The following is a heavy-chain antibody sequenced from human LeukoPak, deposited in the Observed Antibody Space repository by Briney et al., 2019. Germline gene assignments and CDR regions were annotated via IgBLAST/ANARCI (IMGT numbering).Heavy chain of an antibody. V-gene: IGHV1-46*01. CDR2: INPSGGST. CDR3: ARHMGITFGGVIAGFDY. CDR1: GYTFTSYY. J-gene: IGHJ4*02. D-gene: IGHD3-16*02. Sequence: ASVKVSCKASGYTFTSYYMHWVRRAPGQGLEWMGIINPSGGSTSYARKFQGRVTMTRDTSTSTVYMELSSLRSEDTAVYYCARHMGITFGGVIAGFDYWGQGTLVTVSS.